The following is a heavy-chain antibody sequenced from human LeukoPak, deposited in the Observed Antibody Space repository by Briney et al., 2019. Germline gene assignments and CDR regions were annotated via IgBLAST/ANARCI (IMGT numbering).Heavy chain of an antibody. CDR1: GGSISSSSYY. CDR3: ARGSMAVSNWFDT. Sequence: SETMSLTCTVSGGSISSSSYYWGWIRQPPGKGLEWIGSIYYSGSTYYNPSLKSRVTISVDTSKSQFSLKLSSVTAADTAVYYCARGSMAVSNWFDTWGQGTLGTVSS. V-gene: IGHV4-39*07. J-gene: IGHJ5*01. CDR2: IYYSGST. D-gene: IGHD5-24*01.